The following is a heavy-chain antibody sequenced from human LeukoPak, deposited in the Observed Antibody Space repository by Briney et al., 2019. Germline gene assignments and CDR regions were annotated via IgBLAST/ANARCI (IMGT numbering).Heavy chain of an antibody. CDR1: GYTFTGYH. V-gene: IGHV1-2*02. CDR3: ARDSLGIAAAGQYYYYYYMDV. J-gene: IGHJ6*03. D-gene: IGHD6-13*01. Sequence: ASVKVSCKASGYTFTGYHMHWVRQAPGQGREWMGWINPNSGGTNYAQKFQGRVTMTRDTSISTAYMELSRLRSDDTAVYYCARDSLGIAAAGQYYYYYYMDVWGKGTTVTISS. CDR2: INPNSGGT.